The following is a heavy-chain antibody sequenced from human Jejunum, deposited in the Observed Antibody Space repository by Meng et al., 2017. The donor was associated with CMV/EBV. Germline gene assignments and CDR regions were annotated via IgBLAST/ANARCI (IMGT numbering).Heavy chain of an antibody. D-gene: IGHD1-26*01. CDR2: IYSGEST. Sequence: SCTASEFSVIRNNMTGVRQAPGKGLEWVSAIYSGESTYYADSVKGRFTISRDNSKNTLYLQMNSLRAEDTAVYYCAKKYSGSFDYWGQGTLVTVSS. CDR1: EFSVIRNN. CDR3: AKKYSGSFDY. V-gene: IGHV3-53*01. J-gene: IGHJ4*02.